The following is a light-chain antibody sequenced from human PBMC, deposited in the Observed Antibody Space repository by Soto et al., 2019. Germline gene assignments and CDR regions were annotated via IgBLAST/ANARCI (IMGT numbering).Light chain of an antibody. J-gene: IGLJ1*01. CDR2: DVS. V-gene: IGLV2-11*01. Sequence: QSALTQPRSVSGSPGQSVTISCTGTSSDVGAYNYVSWYQQHPGKVPKLMVYDVSKRPSGVPDRFSGSKSGNTASLTISGLQAEDEADYYCCSYAGSDAPYVFGTGTKVTVL. CDR3: CSYAGSDAPYV. CDR1: SSDVGAYNY.